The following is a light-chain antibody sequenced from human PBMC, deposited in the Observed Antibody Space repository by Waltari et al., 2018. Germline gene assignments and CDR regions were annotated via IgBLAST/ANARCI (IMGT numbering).Light chain of an antibody. CDR2: GTS. J-gene: IGKJ2*01. CDR3: QQYYSAPYT. V-gene: IGKV4-1*01. CDR1: QTILYSSYIKNY. Sequence: DIVMTQSPDSLAVSLGETTTLNCKSSQTILYSSYIKNYLAWYQVKPGQAPKLLVYGTSSREAGVPDRFSGSGSGTDFSLTISSLQAEDVAVYYCQQYYSAPYTFGQGTKLEIK.